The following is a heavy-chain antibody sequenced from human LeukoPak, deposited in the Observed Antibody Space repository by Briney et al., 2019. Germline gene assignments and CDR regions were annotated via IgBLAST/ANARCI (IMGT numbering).Heavy chain of an antibody. V-gene: IGHV1-69*13. CDR1: GGTFSSHA. D-gene: IGHD2-2*01. Sequence: GASVKVSCKASGGTFSSHAISWVRQAPGQGLEWMGGIIPIFGTANYAQKFQGRVTITADESTSTAYMELSSLRSEDTAVYYCARFSWRHCSSTSCYDHFDYWGQGTLVTVSS. J-gene: IGHJ4*02. CDR2: IIPIFGTA. CDR3: ARFSWRHCSSTSCYDHFDY.